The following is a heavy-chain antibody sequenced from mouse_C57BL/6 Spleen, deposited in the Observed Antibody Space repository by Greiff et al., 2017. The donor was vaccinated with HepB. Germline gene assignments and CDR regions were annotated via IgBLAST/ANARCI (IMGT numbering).Heavy chain of an antibody. CDR1: GFTFSSYA. V-gene: IGHV5-4*03. J-gene: IGHJ4*01. D-gene: IGHD2-2*01. CDR3: ARVGDGYDLYAMDY. Sequence: EVKVVESGGGLVKPGGSLKLSCAASGFTFSSYAMSWVRQTPEKRLEWVATISDGGSYTYYPDNVKGRFTISRDNAKNNLYLQMSHLKSEDTAMYYCARVGDGYDLYAMDYWGQGTSVTVSS. CDR2: ISDGGSYT.